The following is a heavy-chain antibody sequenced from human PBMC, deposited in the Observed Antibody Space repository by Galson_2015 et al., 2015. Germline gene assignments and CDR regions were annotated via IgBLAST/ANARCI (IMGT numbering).Heavy chain of an antibody. D-gene: IGHD1-26*01. CDR2: TNAGNGNT. CDR3: ARDGGSYSGPDAFDI. Sequence: SVKVSCKASGYTFTSYAMHWVRQAPGQRLEWMGWTNAGNGNTKYSQKFQGRVTITRDTSASTAYMELSSLRSEDTAVYYCARDGGSYSGPDAFDIWGQGTMVTVSS. CDR1: GYTFTSYA. J-gene: IGHJ3*02. V-gene: IGHV1-3*01.